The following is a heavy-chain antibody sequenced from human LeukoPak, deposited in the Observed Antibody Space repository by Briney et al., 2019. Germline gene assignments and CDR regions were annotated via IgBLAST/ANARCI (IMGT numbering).Heavy chain of an antibody. CDR3: ATGGLGAHGY. D-gene: IGHD3-16*01. CDR2: INVSGGNI. CDR1: GFIFRNRA. Sequence: GGSLRLSCAASGFIFRNRAMNWVRQAPGQGLEWVSGINVSGGNIYYADSVKGRFTISRDNSKNTLYLQMNSLRAEETAVYYCATGGLGAHGYWGQGTLVTVSS. V-gene: IGHV3-23*01. J-gene: IGHJ4*02.